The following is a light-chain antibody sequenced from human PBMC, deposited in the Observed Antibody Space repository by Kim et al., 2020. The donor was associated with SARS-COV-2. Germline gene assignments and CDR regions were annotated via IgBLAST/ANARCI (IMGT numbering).Light chain of an antibody. J-gene: IGLJ3*02. CDR1: SSDVGHCKY. CDR2: EVS. V-gene: IGLV2-14*01. CDR3: TSCTTSNTWV. Sequence: GQSITTSSTGTSSDVGHCKYVSWYQQHPGKAPKLIICEVSERPSGVSNRFSGSKSDNTASLTISGLQAEDEADYYCTSCTTSNTWVFGGGTQLTVL.